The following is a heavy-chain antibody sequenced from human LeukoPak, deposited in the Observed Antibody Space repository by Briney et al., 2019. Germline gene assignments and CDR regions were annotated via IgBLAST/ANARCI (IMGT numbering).Heavy chain of an antibody. CDR3: ARDSNYGMDV. CDR1: GFTFSTYW. J-gene: IGHJ6*02. CDR2: INRDGSGT. Sequence: GGSLRLSCAASGFTFSTYWMHWVRQASGKGLVWVSRINRDGSGTSYVDSVKGRFTISRDNAKNTVYLQMNSLRAEDTAVYYCARDSNYGMDVWGQGTTVTVSS. V-gene: IGHV3-74*01.